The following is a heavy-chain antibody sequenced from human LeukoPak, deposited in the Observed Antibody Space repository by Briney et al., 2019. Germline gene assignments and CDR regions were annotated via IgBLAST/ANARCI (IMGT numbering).Heavy chain of an antibody. CDR2: IKQDGSEK. D-gene: IGHD3-10*02. CDR1: GFIFSNYW. CDR3: AELGITMIGGV. V-gene: IGHV3-7*01. Sequence: GGSPRLSCAASGFIFSNYWMSWVRQAPGKGLEWVANIKQDGSEKYYVDSVKGRFTISRDNAKNSLYLQMNSLRAEDTAVYYCAELGITMIGGVWGKGTTVTISS. J-gene: IGHJ6*04.